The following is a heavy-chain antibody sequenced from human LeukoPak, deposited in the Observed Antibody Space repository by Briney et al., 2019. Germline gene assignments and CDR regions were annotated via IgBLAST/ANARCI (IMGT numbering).Heavy chain of an antibody. J-gene: IGHJ4*02. Sequence: PSETLSLTCTVSGGSISSYYWSWIRQPPGKGLEWIGYIYYSGSTNYNPSLKSRVTISVDTSKNQFSLKLNSVTAADTAVYYCARSHTYYDSSGLVGDWGQGTLVTVSS. CDR3: ARSHTYYDSSGLVGD. CDR2: IYYSGST. D-gene: IGHD3-22*01. CDR1: GGSISSYY. V-gene: IGHV4-59*08.